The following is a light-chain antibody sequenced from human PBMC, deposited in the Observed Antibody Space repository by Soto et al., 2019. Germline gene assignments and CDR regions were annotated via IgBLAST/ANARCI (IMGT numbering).Light chain of an antibody. CDR3: MQGQQTPIT. V-gene: IGKV2-28*01. CDR2: WAS. J-gene: IGKJ5*01. Sequence: DIVMTQSPLSLPVTPGEPASMSCRSSQSLLHSSGNNYLDWYVQKPGQSPQLLINWASSRASGVPDRFSGSGSGKDFTLKISRVEAEDVGIYYCMQGQQTPITVGQGTLLEIK. CDR1: QSLLHSSGNNY.